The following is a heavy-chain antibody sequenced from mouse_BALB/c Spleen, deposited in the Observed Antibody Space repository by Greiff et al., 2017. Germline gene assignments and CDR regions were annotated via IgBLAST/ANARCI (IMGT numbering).Heavy chain of an antibody. Sequence: VQLQQSGPELMKPGASVKISCKASGYTFTDYNMHWVKQSHGKSLEWIGYIYPYNGGTGYNQKFKSKATLTVDNSSSTAYMELRSLTSEDSAVYYCATGTFYAMDYWGQGTSVTVSS. CDR3: ATGTFYAMDY. V-gene: IGHV1S29*02. J-gene: IGHJ4*01. CDR1: GYTFTDYN. CDR2: IYPYNGGT. D-gene: IGHD4-1*01.